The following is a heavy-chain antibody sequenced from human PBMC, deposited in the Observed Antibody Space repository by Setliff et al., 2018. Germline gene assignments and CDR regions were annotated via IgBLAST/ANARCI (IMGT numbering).Heavy chain of an antibody. CDR1: GYTFTGYY. V-gene: IGHV1-2*02. D-gene: IGHD5-12*01. CDR2: MNPNTGGT. J-gene: IGHJ4*02. Sequence: WASVKVSCKASGYTFTGYYMHWVRQAPGQGLEWMGWMNPNTGGTTYAQAFQARITTTRDTSISTAYMELSRLTSDDSAVYYCARAVSGYDYHYFDKWGQGTLVTVSS. CDR3: ARAVSGYDYHYFDK.